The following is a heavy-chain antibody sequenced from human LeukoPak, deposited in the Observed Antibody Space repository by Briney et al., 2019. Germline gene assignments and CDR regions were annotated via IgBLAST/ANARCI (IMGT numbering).Heavy chain of an antibody. Sequence: ASVKVSCKASGYTFTSYGISWVRQAPGQGLEWMGWISAYNGNTNYAQKLQGRVTMTTDTSTSTAYMELRSLRSDDTAVYYCARMGGVAFHYDSAGYGTIWGQGTLVTVSS. CDR2: ISAYNGNT. J-gene: IGHJ4*02. V-gene: IGHV1-18*01. CDR1: GYTFTSYG. CDR3: ARMGGVAFHYDSAGYGTI. D-gene: IGHD3-22*01.